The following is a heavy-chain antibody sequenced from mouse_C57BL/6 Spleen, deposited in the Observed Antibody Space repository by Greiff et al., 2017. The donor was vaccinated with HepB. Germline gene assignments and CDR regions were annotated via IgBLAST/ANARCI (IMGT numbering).Heavy chain of an antibody. CDR1: GFTFSDYG. D-gene: IGHD2-4*01. V-gene: IGHV5-17*01. Sequence: EVQLVESGGGLVKPGGSLKLSCAASGFTFSDYGMHWVRQAPEKGLEWVAYISSGSSTIYYADTVKGRVTISRDNAKNTLFLQMTSLRSEDTSMYYCARPYDYDGFAYWGQGTLVTVSA. CDR2: ISSGSSTI. J-gene: IGHJ3*01. CDR3: ARPYDYDGFAY.